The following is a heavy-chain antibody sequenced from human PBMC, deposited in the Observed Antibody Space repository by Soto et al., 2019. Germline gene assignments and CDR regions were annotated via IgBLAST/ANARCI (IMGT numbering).Heavy chain of an antibody. D-gene: IGHD1-26*01. Sequence: EVQLSESGGGLVQPGTSLRLSCAASGFTFSTSAMSWVRQAPGRGLEWVSGISGSGGRTYYADSMKGRFTIYRDNSKNTVPLQMNSLRVDDTGVYYCTKYGIVGPTTDYYYVMDVWGQGTTVTVSS. V-gene: IGHV3-23*01. CDR3: TKYGIVGPTTDYYYVMDV. CDR1: GFTFSTSA. CDR2: ISGSGGRT. J-gene: IGHJ6*02.